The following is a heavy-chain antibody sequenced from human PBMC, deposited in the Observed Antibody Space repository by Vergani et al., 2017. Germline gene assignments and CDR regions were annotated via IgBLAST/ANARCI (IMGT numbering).Heavy chain of an antibody. J-gene: IGHJ4*02. CDR3: AKERSESVY. V-gene: IGHV3-9*01. CDR1: GFTFSSYA. CDR2: ISWNSGSI. Sequence: VQLVESGGGVVQPGRSLRLSCAASGFTFSSYAMHWVRQAPGKGLEWVSGISWNSGSIGYADSVKGRFTISRDNAKNSLYLQMNSLRAEDTALYYCAKERSESVYWGQGTLVTVSS.